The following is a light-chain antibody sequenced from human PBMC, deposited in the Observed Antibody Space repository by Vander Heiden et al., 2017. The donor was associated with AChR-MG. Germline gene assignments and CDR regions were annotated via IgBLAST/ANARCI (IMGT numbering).Light chain of an antibody. CDR3: SSYAGSNNLGV. J-gene: IGLJ2*01. V-gene: IGLV2-8*01. Sequence: QSALTQPPSASGSPGQSVTISCPGTSSDVGGYDYVSWYQQHPGRAPKRMIYEVTKRPSGVPDRFSGSKSGNTASLTVSGLQAEDEADYYCSSYAGSNNLGVFGGGTKLTVL. CDR1: SSDVGGYDY. CDR2: EVT.